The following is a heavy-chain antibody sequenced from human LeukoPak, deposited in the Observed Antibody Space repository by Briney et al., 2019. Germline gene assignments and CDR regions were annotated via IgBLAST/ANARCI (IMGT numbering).Heavy chain of an antibody. CDR1: GFTFDDYA. CDR3: ARGGSYGEDYFDY. Sequence: GGSLRLSCAASGFTFDDYAMHWVRQAPGKGLEWVSGISWNSGSIGYADSVKGRFTISRDNAKNSLYLQMNSLRAEDTAVYYCARGGSYGEDYFDYWGQGTLVTVSS. J-gene: IGHJ4*02. CDR2: ISWNSGSI. D-gene: IGHD1-26*01. V-gene: IGHV3-9*01.